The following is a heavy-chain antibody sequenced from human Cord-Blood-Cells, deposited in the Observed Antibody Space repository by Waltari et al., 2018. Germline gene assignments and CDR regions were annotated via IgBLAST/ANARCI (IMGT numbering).Heavy chain of an antibody. D-gene: IGHD6-6*01. CDR1: GGTFSSYA. V-gene: IGHV1-69*01. CDR2: IIPIFGTA. Sequence: QVQLVQSGAEVKKPGSSVKVSCKASGGTFSSYAIRWVRPAPGQGLEWMGGIIPIFGTANYAQKCQGRVTITADESTSTAYMELSSLRSEDTAVYYCARGPHSSSYYYYGMDVWGQGTTVTVSS. J-gene: IGHJ6*02. CDR3: ARGPHSSSYYYYGMDV.